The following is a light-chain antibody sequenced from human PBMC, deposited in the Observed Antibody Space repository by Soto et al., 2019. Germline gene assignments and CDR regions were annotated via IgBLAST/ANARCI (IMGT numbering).Light chain of an antibody. CDR1: QSIRSN. CDR2: GAS. CDR3: QHYDNLPLA. V-gene: IGKV3-15*01. Sequence: EIVMTQSPATLSVSPGARATLSCRASQSIRSNLACYRQKPGHAPRLLMYGASTRAIGVPARFSGSGSGTEFTLTIRRLQSEDFAVYYCQHYDNLPLAFGQGTKVESK. J-gene: IGKJ1*01.